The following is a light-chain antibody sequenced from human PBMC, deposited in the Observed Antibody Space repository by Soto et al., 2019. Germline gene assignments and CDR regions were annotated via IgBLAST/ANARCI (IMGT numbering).Light chain of an antibody. CDR2: MAS. CDR1: QSISSW. V-gene: IGKV1-5*03. Sequence: DIQMTQSPSTLSASVGDRVTITCRASQSISSWLAWYQQKPGKAPNLLIYMASTLESGVPSRFSGSGSGTEFTFTITSLQPDDFATYYCQQYNSYSWTFGQGTKVDI. CDR3: QQYNSYSWT. J-gene: IGKJ1*01.